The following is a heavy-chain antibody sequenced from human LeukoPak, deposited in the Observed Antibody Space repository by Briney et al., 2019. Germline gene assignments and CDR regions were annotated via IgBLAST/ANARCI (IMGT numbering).Heavy chain of an antibody. Sequence: SETLSLTCTVSGGSISSSSDYWGWIRQPPGKGLEWIGSIYYSGYTYYNPSLKSRVTISIDTSKKQFSLKLSSVTAADTAVYYCASTPSGSSAWYYFDKWGQGTLVTVSS. CDR1: GGSISSSSDY. V-gene: IGHV4-39*01. D-gene: IGHD6-19*01. CDR3: ASTPSGSSAWYYFDK. J-gene: IGHJ4*02. CDR2: IYYSGYT.